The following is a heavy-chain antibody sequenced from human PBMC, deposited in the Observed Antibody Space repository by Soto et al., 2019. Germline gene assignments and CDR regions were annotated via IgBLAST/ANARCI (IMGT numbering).Heavy chain of an antibody. CDR2: ITWKSGDI. CDR3: AKGNYGDY. V-gene: IGHV3-9*01. CDR1: GVTCDDFD. Sequence: EVQLVESGGGLVQPGRSLRLSCAVSGVTCDDFDIHWVRQVPGKGLEWVSGITWKSGDIAYADSVKGRFTISRDNAKNSLHLHMKSLRAEDTALYYCAKGNYGDYWGQGTLVTGSS. J-gene: IGHJ4*02.